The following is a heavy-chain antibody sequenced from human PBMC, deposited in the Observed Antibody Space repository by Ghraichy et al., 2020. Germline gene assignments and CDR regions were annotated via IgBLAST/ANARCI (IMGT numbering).Heavy chain of an antibody. V-gene: IGHV3-7*03. CDR1: GFTFSSYW. CDR3: ARGRLIQYCSSTSCSSYYYYYYMDV. CDR2: IKQDGSEK. J-gene: IGHJ6*03. D-gene: IGHD2-2*01. Sequence: GALRLSCAASGFTFSSYWMSWVRQAPGKGLEWVANIKQDGSEKYYVDSVKGRFTISRDNAKNSLYLQMNSLRAEDTAVYYCARGRLIQYCSSTSCSSYYYYYYMDVWGKGTTVTVSS.